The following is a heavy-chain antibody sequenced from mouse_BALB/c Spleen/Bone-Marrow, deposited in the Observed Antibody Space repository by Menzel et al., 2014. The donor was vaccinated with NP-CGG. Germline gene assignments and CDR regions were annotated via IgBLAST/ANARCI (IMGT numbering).Heavy chain of an antibody. D-gene: IGHD1-1*01. J-gene: IGHJ3*01. V-gene: IGHV1-74*04. Sequence: LVESGAELVRPGASVKLSCKASGYSFTSHWMNWVKQRPGQGLEWIGMIHPSDTETRLNQRFKDKATLTVDKSSSTAYMQLSSPTSEDSAVYYCARLEGNYGSTFAYWGQGTLVTVSA. CDR2: IHPSDTET. CDR1: GYSFTSHW. CDR3: ARLEGNYGSTFAY.